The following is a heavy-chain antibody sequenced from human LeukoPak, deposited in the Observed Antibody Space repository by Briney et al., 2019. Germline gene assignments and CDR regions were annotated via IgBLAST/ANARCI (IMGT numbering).Heavy chain of an antibody. V-gene: IGHV3-48*03. CDR1: GYTRSSYY. CDR3: ARTYCTGGNCYPGIDY. D-gene: IGHD2-15*01. Sequence: GGSPGISAGAAGYTRSSYYVAWVRPDPGQVLDPISYISSSGKRIYYADSVKGRCTISRDNAKNSLYLHMNSLTAEDTAAYDRARTYCTGGNCYPGIDYWGQGTLVTVTS. CDR2: ISSSGKRI. J-gene: IGHJ4*02.